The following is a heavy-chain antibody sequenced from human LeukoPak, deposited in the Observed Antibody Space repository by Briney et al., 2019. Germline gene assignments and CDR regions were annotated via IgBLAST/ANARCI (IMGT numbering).Heavy chain of an antibody. V-gene: IGHV3-69-1*01. J-gene: IGHJ4*02. CDR2: LSSRGDP. CDR3: ARVIGSYGDSAY. Sequence: GGSLRLSCAASGFSFSNNAMAWVRQVPGKGLEWVSGLSSRGDPSYADSVKGRFTISRDNAKNSLYLQMNGLTAEDTAVYYCARVIGSYGDSAYWGQGTLVTVSS. D-gene: IGHD4-17*01. CDR1: GFSFSNNA.